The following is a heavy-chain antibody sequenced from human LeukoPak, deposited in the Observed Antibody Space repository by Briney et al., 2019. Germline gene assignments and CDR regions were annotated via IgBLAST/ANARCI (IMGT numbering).Heavy chain of an antibody. CDR3: AKTGHNYYFDY. Sequence: GGSLRLSCAASGFTFSSYGMHWVRRAPGKGLEWGAVISYDGSNKYYADSVKGRFTISRDNSKNTLYLQLNSLRAEDTAVYYCAKTGHNYYFDYWGQGTLVTVSS. CDR1: GFTFSSYG. CDR2: ISYDGSNK. D-gene: IGHD1-1*01. V-gene: IGHV3-30*18. J-gene: IGHJ4*02.